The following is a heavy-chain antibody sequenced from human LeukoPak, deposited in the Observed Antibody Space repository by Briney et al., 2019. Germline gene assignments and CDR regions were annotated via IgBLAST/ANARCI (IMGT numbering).Heavy chain of an antibody. Sequence: GGSLRLSCAASGFTFSSYSMNWVRQAPGKGLEWVSSISSSSSYIYYADSVKGRFTISRDNAKNSLYLQMNSLRAEDTAVYYCAREQWLVHRISSWGQGTLVTVSS. D-gene: IGHD6-19*01. V-gene: IGHV3-21*01. CDR2: ISSSSSYI. CDR3: AREQWLVHRISS. CDR1: GFTFSSYS. J-gene: IGHJ5*02.